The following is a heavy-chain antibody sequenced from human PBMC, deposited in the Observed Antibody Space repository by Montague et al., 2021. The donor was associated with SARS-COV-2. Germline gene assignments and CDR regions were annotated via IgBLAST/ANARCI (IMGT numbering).Heavy chain of an antibody. CDR2: IYYSGSA. CDR3: ARVDAASGTPYCDY. Sequence: TLSLTCTVSGGSISSGSYPWSWIRQGPGKGLEWIGNIYYSGSAYYSPSLRSRATLSVDTSKNQFSLNLSSVTAADTAVYYCARVDAASGTPYCDYWGQGTLVTVSS. D-gene: IGHD6-13*01. J-gene: IGHJ4*02. CDR1: GGSISSGSYP. V-gene: IGHV4-31*03.